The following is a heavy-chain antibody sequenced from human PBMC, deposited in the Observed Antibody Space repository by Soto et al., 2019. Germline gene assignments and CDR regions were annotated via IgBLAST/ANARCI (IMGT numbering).Heavy chain of an antibody. CDR3: ARGGTTTLYFDY. Sequence: QVQLVQSGAEVKKPGASVKVSCKASGYTFTNGYIHWVRQAPGQGLEWMGKINPSGGSTDFAQKFQGGVTMTRDTSTSTVYMELSTLNSDDTAVYFCARGGTTTLYFDYWGQGTLVAVSS. D-gene: IGHD3-16*01. CDR2: INPSGGST. V-gene: IGHV1-46*03. J-gene: IGHJ4*02. CDR1: GYTFTNGY.